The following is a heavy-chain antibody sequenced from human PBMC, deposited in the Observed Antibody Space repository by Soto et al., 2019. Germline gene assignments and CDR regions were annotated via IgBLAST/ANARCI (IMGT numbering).Heavy chain of an antibody. CDR3: ARGDSETVVTGSYNWFDP. J-gene: IGHJ5*02. D-gene: IGHD2-21*02. Sequence: QVQLQESGPGLVKPSGTLSLTCAVSSGSISSSNWCSWVRQPPGKGLEWIGESDHSGSTNYNPSLKSRVTISVDKSNNQFSRKLSSVTAAVTAVYYCARGDSETVVTGSYNWFDPWGQGTLVTVSS. CDR2: SDHSGST. CDR1: SGSISSSNW. V-gene: IGHV4-4*02.